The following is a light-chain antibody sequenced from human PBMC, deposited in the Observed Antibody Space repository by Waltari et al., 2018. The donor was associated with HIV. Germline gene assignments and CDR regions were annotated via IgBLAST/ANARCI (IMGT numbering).Light chain of an antibody. CDR1: TSNVELSP. J-gene: IGLJ3*02. Sequence: QSVLTQPPSMSGTPGQRVTIPCSGSTSNVELSPVYWYQRVPGAAPKLLIFANDQRPLGVPDRFSGSKSGSSASLAISGLRSEDEADYYCATWADILSAWVFGGGTRVTVL. CDR2: AND. V-gene: IGLV1-47*01. CDR3: ATWADILSAWV.